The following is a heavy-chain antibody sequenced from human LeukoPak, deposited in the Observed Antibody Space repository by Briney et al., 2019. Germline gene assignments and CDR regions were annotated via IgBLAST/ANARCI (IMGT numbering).Heavy chain of an antibody. CDR1: GFSVSNNY. D-gene: IGHD1-1*01. CDR2: IYSGGST. Sequence: GGSLRLSCGVSGFSVSNNYMSWVREPPGKWLERVSVIYSGGSTYYADSVKGRFTISIDNSKNTPYLQVNSLRNDDTAVYYSAGNLGPRNAFEISGQGTMGTASS. J-gene: IGHJ3*02. V-gene: IGHV3-53*01. CDR3: AGNLGPRNAFEI.